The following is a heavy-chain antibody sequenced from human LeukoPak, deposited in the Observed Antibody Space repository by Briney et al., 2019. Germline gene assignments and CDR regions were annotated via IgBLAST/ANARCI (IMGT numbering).Heavy chain of an antibody. D-gene: IGHD3-22*01. V-gene: IGHV4-34*01. J-gene: IGHJ4*02. CDR2: INPSGST. CDR3: ARGRYGSRYDSSGYYSKTVDY. CDR1: GGSFSGYY. Sequence: SETLSLTCAVYGGSFSGYYWTWIRQPPGKGLEWIGEINPSGSTNYNPSLKSRVTISVDTSKNQFSLKLSSVTAADTAVYYCARGRYGSRYDSSGYYSKTVDYWGQGTLVTVSS.